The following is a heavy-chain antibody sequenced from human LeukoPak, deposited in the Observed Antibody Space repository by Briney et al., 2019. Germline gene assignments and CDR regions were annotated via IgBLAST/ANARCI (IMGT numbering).Heavy chain of an antibody. D-gene: IGHD3-22*01. CDR1: GFTFSSYS. Sequence: GGSLRLACAASGFTFSSYSMNWVRQAPGKGLEWVSYISSSSSPIYYADSVKGRFTISRDNAKNSLYLQMNSLRAEDTAVYYCVRDHHRRLYDTQARDTFDIWGQGTMVTVSS. J-gene: IGHJ3*02. V-gene: IGHV3-48*01. CDR2: ISSSSSPI. CDR3: VRDHHRRLYDTQARDTFDI.